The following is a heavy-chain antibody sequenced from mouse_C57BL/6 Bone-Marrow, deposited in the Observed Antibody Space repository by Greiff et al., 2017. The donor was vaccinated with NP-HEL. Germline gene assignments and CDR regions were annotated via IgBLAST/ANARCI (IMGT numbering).Heavy chain of an antibody. J-gene: IGHJ1*03. V-gene: IGHV1-61*01. CDR3: ARRSYFDV. CDR1: GYTFTSYW. CDR2: IYTSDSET. Sequence: QVQLKQPGAELVRPGSSVKLSCKASGYTFTSYWMDWVKQRPGQGLEWIGNIYTSDSETHYNQKFKDKATLTVDKSSSTAYMQLSSLTSEDSAVYYCARRSYFDVWGTGTTVTVSS.